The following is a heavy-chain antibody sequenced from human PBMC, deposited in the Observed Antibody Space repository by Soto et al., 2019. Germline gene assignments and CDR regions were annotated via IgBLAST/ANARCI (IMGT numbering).Heavy chain of an antibody. J-gene: IGHJ6*02. CDR1: GFTFSSYG. CDR3: ARVRAAVIYYYGMDV. V-gene: IGHV3-33*01. D-gene: IGHD6-13*01. CDR2: IWYDGSNK. Sequence: QVQLVESGGGVVQPGRSLRLSCAASGFTFSSYGMHWVRQAPGQGLEWVAVIWYDGSNKYYADSVKGRFTISRDNSKNTLYLQMNSLRAEDTAVYYCARVRAAVIYYYGMDVWGQGTTVTVSS.